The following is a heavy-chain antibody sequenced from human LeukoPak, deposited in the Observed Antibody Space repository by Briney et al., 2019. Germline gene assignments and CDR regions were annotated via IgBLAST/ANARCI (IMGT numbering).Heavy chain of an antibody. CDR1: GFTFSTYS. Sequence: GGSLRLSCVVSGFTFSTYSMNWVRQAPGKGLEWVSSISSNNNYIYYADSVKGRSTISRDNAKNSLYLQMNSLRAEDTAVYYCARDLGYGDYFDYWGQGTLVTVSS. J-gene: IGHJ4*02. CDR2: ISSNNNYI. D-gene: IGHD3-16*01. CDR3: ARDLGYGDYFDY. V-gene: IGHV3-21*01.